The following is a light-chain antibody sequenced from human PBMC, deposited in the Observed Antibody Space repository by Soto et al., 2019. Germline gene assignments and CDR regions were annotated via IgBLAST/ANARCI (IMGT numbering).Light chain of an antibody. J-gene: IGKJ2*01. CDR3: QQSYRTPPYT. V-gene: IGKV1-39*01. CDR2: AAS. CDR1: QSVNIY. Sequence: DIQMTQSPSSLSASVGDRVTITCRTSQSVNIYLNWYRQKPGKATELLIYAASTLESGVPSRFSGSGSGTYFTLTISSLHPEDFATYYCQQSYRTPPYTFGQGTKLEIK.